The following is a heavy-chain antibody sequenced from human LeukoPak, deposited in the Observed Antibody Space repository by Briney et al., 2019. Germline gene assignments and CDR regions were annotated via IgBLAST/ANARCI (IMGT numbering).Heavy chain of an antibody. CDR3: ARDQLRYYGSNNYYSDMDF. CDR1: GYTITSYA. D-gene: IGHD3-10*01. CDR2: ISAYNGGT. Sequence: ASVKVSCKASGYTITSYAIAWVRQAPGQGLEWMGWISAYNGGTNYAQKFRGRVTMTTDTSTNTGYMELRSLRSDDTAVYFCARDQLRYYGSNNYYSDMDFWGQGTTVTVSS. V-gene: IGHV1-18*01. J-gene: IGHJ6*02.